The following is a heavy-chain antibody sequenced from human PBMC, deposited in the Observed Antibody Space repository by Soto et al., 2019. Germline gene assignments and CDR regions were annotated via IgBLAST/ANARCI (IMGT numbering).Heavy chain of an antibody. CDR1: GFTFRSYS. V-gene: IGHV3-21*01. CDR3: ATSIAAHLGYYGMDV. Sequence: EVQLVESGGGLVKPGGSLRLSCAASGFTFRSYSLNWVRQAPGKGLEWVSSISGTSNDIYYADSVKGRFIISRDNARDSLYLQMYSLSAEDTAIYFCATSIAAHLGYYGMDVWGQGTTVTVSS. D-gene: IGHD6-6*01. J-gene: IGHJ6*02. CDR2: ISGTSNDI.